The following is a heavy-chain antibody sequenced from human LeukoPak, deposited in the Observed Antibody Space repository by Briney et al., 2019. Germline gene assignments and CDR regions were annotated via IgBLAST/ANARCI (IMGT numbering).Heavy chain of an antibody. D-gene: IGHD3-10*01. V-gene: IGHV3-7*01. J-gene: IGHJ4*02. CDR3: ARDLAGHYYGSGSSFDY. CDR1: GFIFSSYA. Sequence: GGSLRLSCAASGFIFSSYAMSWVRQAPGKGLEWVANIREDGSEKYYVDSVKGQFTISRDNAKNSLFLQMDSLRAEDTAVYYCARDLAGHYYGSGSSFDYWGQGTLVTVS. CDR2: IREDGSEK.